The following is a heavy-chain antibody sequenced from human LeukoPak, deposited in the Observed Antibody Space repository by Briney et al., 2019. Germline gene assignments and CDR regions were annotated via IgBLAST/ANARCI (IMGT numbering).Heavy chain of an antibody. CDR1: GYSISSGYY. V-gene: IGHV4-38-2*02. Sequence: PSETLSLTCTVSGYSISSGYYWGWIRQPPGKGLEWIGSIYHSGSTYYNPSLKSRVTISVDTSKNQFSLKLSSVTAADTAVYYCARGDWYYGHDWGQGTLVTVSS. J-gene: IGHJ4*02. D-gene: IGHD3-10*01. CDR2: IYHSGST. CDR3: ARGDWYYGHD.